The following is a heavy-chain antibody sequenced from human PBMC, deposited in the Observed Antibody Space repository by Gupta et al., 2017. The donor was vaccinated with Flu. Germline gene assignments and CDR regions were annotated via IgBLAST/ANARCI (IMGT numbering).Heavy chain of an antibody. Sequence: QVQLVQSGAEVKKPGSPVKVSCKASGGTFSSYGISWVRQAPGQGLEWMGGIIPIFGTTNFAQKFQGRVAIPADESTSTAYLELTSLRFEDTAGYYCARVENDDSLSRDYYYAMDGWGQGTTVTVS. D-gene: IGHD3-9*01. CDR1: GGTFSSYG. CDR2: IIPIFGTT. V-gene: IGHV1-69*01. CDR3: ARVENDDSLSRDYYYAMDG. J-gene: IGHJ6*01.